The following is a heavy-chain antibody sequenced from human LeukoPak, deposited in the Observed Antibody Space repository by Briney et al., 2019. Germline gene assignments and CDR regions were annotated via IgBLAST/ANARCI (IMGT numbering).Heavy chain of an antibody. J-gene: IGHJ5*02. V-gene: IGHV3-30*02. CDR2: IRHDETEK. CDR1: GFVFSKNG. D-gene: IGHD4-17*01. Sequence: GGSLTLSCAASGFVFSKNGMHWVRQAPSKGLEWVAFIRHDETEKYYADSVKGRFTISRDNSKNTLSLQMTSLRFDDTALYYCAKFSYGDYVAWGPGTLVTVSS. CDR3: AKFSYGDYVA.